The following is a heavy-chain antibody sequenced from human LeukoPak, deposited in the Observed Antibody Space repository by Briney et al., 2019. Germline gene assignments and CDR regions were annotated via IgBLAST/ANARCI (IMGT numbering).Heavy chain of an antibody. CDR1: GGTFSSYA. D-gene: IGHD2-15*01. Sequence: SVKVSCKASGGTFSSYAISWVRQAPGQGLEWIGGIIPIFGTANYAQKFQGRVTITTDESTSTAYMELSSLRSEDTAVYYCARAYCSGGSCYSEGYYFDYWGRGTLVTVSS. J-gene: IGHJ4*02. CDR2: IIPIFGTA. V-gene: IGHV1-69*05. CDR3: ARAYCSGGSCYSEGYYFDY.